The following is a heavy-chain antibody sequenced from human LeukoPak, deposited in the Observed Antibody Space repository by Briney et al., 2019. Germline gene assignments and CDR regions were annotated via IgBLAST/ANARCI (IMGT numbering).Heavy chain of an antibody. D-gene: IGHD6-6*01. CDR3: ATAEQLV. J-gene: IGHJ4*02. Sequence: ASVTVSCRVSGDTLTEISIHWVRQTPGKGLEWMGGLHPEDREVIYAQKFQGRVTMTEDSSTDTAYMDLRSLRSEETAVYYCATAEQLVWGQGTPVTVPS. V-gene: IGHV1-24*01. CDR1: GDTLTEIS. CDR2: LHPEDREV.